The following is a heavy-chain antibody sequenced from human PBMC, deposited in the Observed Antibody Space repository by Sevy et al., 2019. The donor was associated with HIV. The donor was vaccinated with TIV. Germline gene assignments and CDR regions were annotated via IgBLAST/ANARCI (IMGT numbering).Heavy chain of an antibody. V-gene: IGHV1-69*13. D-gene: IGHD2-2*01. CDR3: ARDTTRYCSSTSCPAHYYYYGMDV. CDR2: IIPIFGTA. CDR1: GGTFSSYA. Sequence: ASVKVSCKASGGTFSSYAISWVRQAPGQGLEWMGGIIPIFGTANYAQKFQGRVTITADESTSTAYMELGSLRSEDTAVYYCARDTTRYCSSTSCPAHYYYYGMDVWGQGTTVTVSS. J-gene: IGHJ6*02.